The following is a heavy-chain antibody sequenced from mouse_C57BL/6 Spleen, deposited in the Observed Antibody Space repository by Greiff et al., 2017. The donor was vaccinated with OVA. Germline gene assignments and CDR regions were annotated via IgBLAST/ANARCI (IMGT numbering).Heavy chain of an antibody. Sequence: VQLQQPGAELVMPGASVKLSCKASGYTFTSYWMHWVKQRPGQGLEWIGEIEPSDSYTNYNQKFKGKSTLTVDKYSSTAYMQLSSLTSEDSAVYYCARSDYYGSSYWYFDVWGTGTTVTVSS. J-gene: IGHJ1*03. CDR3: ARSDYYGSSYWYFDV. V-gene: IGHV1-69*01. CDR1: GYTFTSYW. CDR2: IEPSDSYT. D-gene: IGHD1-1*01.